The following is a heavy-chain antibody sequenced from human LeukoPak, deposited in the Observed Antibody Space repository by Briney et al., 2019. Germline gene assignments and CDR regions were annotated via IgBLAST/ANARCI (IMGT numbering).Heavy chain of an antibody. CDR1: GGSFSGYY. CDR3: AREPGIAAS. J-gene: IGHJ4*02. Sequence: SETLSLTCAVYGGSFSGYYWSWIRQPPGKGLEWIGEINHSGSTNYNPSLKSRVTISVDTSKNQFSLRLTSVTAADTAIYYCAREPGIAASWGQGTLVTVSS. D-gene: IGHD6-13*01. V-gene: IGHV4-34*01. CDR2: INHSGST.